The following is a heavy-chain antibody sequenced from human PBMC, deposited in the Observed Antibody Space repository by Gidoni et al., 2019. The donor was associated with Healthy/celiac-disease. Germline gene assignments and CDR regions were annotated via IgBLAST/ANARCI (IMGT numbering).Heavy chain of an antibody. Sequence: EVQLLESGGGLVQPGGSLRLSCAASGFPFSSYAMSWVRQAPGKGLGWVSAISGSGSSTYYADSVKGRFTISRDNSKNTLYLQMNSLRAEDTAVYYCAKDLGTRGVINWFDPWGQGTLVTVSS. J-gene: IGHJ5*02. D-gene: IGHD3-10*01. CDR2: ISGSGSST. V-gene: IGHV3-23*01. CDR3: AKDLGTRGVINWFDP. CDR1: GFPFSSYA.